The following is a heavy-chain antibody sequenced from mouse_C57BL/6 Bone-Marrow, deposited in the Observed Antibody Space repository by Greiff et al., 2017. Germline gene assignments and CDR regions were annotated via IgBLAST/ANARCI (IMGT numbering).Heavy chain of an antibody. Sequence: QVHVKQPGAELVKPGASVQLSCKASGYTFTSYWMHWVKQRPGQGLEWIGMIHPNSGSTNYNEKFKSKATLTVDKSSSTAYMQLSSLTSEDSAVYYCVRGGIYWYFDVWGTGTTVTVSS. J-gene: IGHJ1*03. CDR2: IHPNSGST. CDR1: GYTFTSYW. CDR3: VRGGIYWYFDV. V-gene: IGHV1-64*01.